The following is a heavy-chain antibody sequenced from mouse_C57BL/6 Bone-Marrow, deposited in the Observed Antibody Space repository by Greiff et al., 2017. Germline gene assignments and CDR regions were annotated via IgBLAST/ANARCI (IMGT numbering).Heavy chain of an antibody. Sequence: QVQLQQSGAELVKPGASVKMSCKASGYTFTSYWITWVKQRPGQGLEWIGDIYPGSGSTNYNEKFKSKATLTVDTSSSTAYMQLSSLTSEDSAVYHCARRETYYGLWFAYWGQGTLVTVSA. CDR3: ARRETYYGLWFAY. J-gene: IGHJ3*01. V-gene: IGHV1-55*01. CDR2: IYPGSGST. CDR1: GYTFTSYW. D-gene: IGHD1-1*02.